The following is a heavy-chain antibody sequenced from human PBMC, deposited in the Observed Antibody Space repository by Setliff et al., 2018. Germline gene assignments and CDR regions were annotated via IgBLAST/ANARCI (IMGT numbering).Heavy chain of an antibody. V-gene: IGHV3-23*01. CDR1: EFIFSNYA. CDR3: AGGYPSNFDY. D-gene: IGHD3-22*01. J-gene: IGHJ4*02. CDR2: IGGRSDYT. Sequence: GGSLRLSCAASEFIFSNYAMAWVRQAPGKGLEWVSAIGGRSDYTFYAASVKGRFTTSRDNSKNTLYLQMNSLRDEDTAVYYCAGGYPSNFDYWGQGTLVTVSS.